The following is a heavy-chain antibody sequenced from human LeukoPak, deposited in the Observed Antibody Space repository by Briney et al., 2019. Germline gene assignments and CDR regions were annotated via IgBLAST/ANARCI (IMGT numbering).Heavy chain of an antibody. CDR3: ARVKKQWLVRPPSGYYYYYMDV. V-gene: IGHV1-69*06. J-gene: IGHJ6*03. D-gene: IGHD6-19*01. Sequence: GASVKVSCKASGGTFSNHAISWVRQAPGQGLEWMGGIIPIFGTANYAQKFRGRVTITADKSTRTAYMELSSLRSEDTAVYYCARVKKQWLVRPPSGYYYYYMDVWGKGTTVTVSS. CDR1: GGTFSNHA. CDR2: IIPIFGTA.